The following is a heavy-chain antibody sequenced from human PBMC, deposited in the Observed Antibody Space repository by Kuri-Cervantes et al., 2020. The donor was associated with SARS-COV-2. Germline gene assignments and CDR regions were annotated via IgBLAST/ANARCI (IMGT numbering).Heavy chain of an antibody. CDR1: GFTFSGHW. CDR2: INPDGSYT. Sequence: GESLKISCAASGFTFSGHWIHWVRQAPGKGLVWVSRINPDGSYTNNADSVKGRFTLSRDNAKNMLFLQMNSLRAEDTAVYYCAREKRHIATRYYYYYGMDVWGQGTTVTVSS. V-gene: IGHV3-74*01. CDR3: AREKRHIATRYYYYYGMDV. D-gene: IGHD6-13*01. J-gene: IGHJ6*02.